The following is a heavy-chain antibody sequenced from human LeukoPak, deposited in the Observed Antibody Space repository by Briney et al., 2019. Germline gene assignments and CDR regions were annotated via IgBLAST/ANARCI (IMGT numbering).Heavy chain of an antibody. CDR1: GFTFSSYA. CDR2: ISYDGSNK. J-gene: IGHJ3*02. D-gene: IGHD4-17*01. CDR3: ASGGDYRDAFDI. Sequence: GGSLRLSCAASGFTFSSYAMHWVRQAPGKGLEWVAVISYDGSNKYYADSVKGRFTISRDNSKNTLYLQMNSLRAEDTAVYYCASGGDYRDAFDIWGQGTMVTVSS. V-gene: IGHV3-30*04.